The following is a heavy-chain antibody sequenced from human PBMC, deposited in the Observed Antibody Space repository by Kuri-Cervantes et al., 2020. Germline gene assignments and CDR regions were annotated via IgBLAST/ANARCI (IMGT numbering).Heavy chain of an antibody. CDR1: GGSVSSGSYY. J-gene: IGHJ4*02. D-gene: IGHD4-23*01. V-gene: IGHV4-39*07. Sequence: SETLSLTCTVSGGSVSSGSYYWSWIRQPPGKGLEWIGEINHSGSGNYNPSLKSRVTISVDTSKNQFSLKQSSVTAADTAVYYCARGGGYGGDGPTYYFDYWGQGTLVTVSS. CDR2: INHSGSG. CDR3: ARGGGYGGDGPTYYFDY.